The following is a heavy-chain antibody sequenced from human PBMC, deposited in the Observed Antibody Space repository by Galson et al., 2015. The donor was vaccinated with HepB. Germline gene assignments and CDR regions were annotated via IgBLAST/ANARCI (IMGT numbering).Heavy chain of an antibody. CDR2: ISSSDTTT. D-gene: IGHD2-2*01. V-gene: IGHV3-48*03. CDR3: ARMGRDRVGPDAFDI. CDR1: EFTFSSYE. J-gene: IGHJ3*02. Sequence: SLRLSCAASEFTFSSYEMNWVRQAPGKGLEWLSYISSSDTTTYYADSVRGRFTISRDNAKKSLYLQMNSLRAEDTALYYCARMGRDRVGPDAFDIWGQGTVVTVSS.